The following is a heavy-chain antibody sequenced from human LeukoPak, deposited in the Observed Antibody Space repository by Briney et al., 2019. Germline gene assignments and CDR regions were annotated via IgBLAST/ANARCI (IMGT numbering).Heavy chain of an antibody. CDR3: AKTVYYGSGSYYPYFDY. D-gene: IGHD3-10*01. CDR2: ISGSGGST. Sequence: PGGSLRLSCAASGFTFSSYAMSWVRQAPGKGLEWVSAISGSGGSTYYADSVKGRFTISRDNSKNTLYLQMNSLRAEDTAVYYCAKTVYYGSGSYYPYFDYWGQGTLVTVSS. J-gene: IGHJ4*02. V-gene: IGHV3-23*01. CDR1: GFTFSSYA.